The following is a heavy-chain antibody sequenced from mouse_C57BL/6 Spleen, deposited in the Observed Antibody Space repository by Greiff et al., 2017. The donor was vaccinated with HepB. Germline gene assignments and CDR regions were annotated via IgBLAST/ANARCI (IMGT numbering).Heavy chain of an antibody. V-gene: IGHV1-69*01. CDR3: ARAEFYYGSSLYYFDY. J-gene: IGHJ2*01. CDR2: IDPSDSYT. CDR1: GYTFTSYW. Sequence: QVQLQQPGAELVMPGASVKLSCKASGYTFTSYWMHWVKQRPGQGLEWIGEIDPSDSYTNYNQKFKGKSTLTVDESSSTAYMQLSSLTSEDSAVYYCARAEFYYGSSLYYFDYWGQGTTLTVSS. D-gene: IGHD1-1*01.